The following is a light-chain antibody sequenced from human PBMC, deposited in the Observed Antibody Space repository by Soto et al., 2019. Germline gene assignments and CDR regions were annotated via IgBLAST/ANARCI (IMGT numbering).Light chain of an antibody. J-gene: IGKJ1*01. CDR2: GAS. Sequence: EIVLTQSPGTLSLSPGERATLSCRASQSVSSSYLAWYQQKPGQAPRLLIYGASSRATGIPNRFSGSGSGTDFTLTISSLEPEDFAVYYCQQYGSLSWTFGQGTKVDNK. CDR1: QSVSSSY. V-gene: IGKV3-20*01. CDR3: QQYGSLSWT.